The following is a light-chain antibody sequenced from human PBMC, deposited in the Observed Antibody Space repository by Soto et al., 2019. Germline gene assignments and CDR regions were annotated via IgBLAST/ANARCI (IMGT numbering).Light chain of an antibody. CDR3: QQYGSSPRT. Sequence: DIVLTQSPGTLSLSPGERATLSCRAIQSVSSSYLAWYQQKPGQAPRLLIYGASSRATGIPDRFSGSGSGTDFTLTISRMEPEDLAVYYCQQYGSSPRTFGQGTMVEIK. CDR1: QSVSSSY. J-gene: IGKJ1*01. V-gene: IGKV3-20*01. CDR2: GAS.